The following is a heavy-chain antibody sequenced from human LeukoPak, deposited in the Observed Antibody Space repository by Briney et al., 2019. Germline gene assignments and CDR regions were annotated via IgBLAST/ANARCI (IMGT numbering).Heavy chain of an antibody. CDR1: GYTFIDYY. J-gene: IGHJ4*02. Sequence: GASVKVSCKASGYTFIDYYIHWVRQAPGQGLEWMGWINPNAGGTNYAQKFQGRVTMAWDTSITTTYIELSRLTSDDTAVYYCARAHTTGWYWGQGTQVTVSS. V-gene: IGHV1-2*02. CDR3: ARAHTTGWY. D-gene: IGHD6-19*01. CDR2: INPNAGGT.